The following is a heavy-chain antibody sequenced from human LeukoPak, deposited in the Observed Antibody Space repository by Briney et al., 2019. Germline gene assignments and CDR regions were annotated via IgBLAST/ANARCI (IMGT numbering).Heavy chain of an antibody. D-gene: IGHD1-1*01. J-gene: IGHJ6*03. CDR1: GVSISSGTNY. CDR3: AWNHYMDV. V-gene: IGHV4-61*02. CDR2: IYSSGST. Sequence: SETLSLTCTVSGVSISSGTNYWSWIRQPAGKGLEWIGRIYSSGSTNYNPSLKSRVTMSLDTSKNQFSLTLSSVTATDTAIYFCAWNHYMDVWGKGTAVTISS.